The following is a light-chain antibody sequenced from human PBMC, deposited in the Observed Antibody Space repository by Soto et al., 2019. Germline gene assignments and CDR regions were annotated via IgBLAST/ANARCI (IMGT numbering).Light chain of an antibody. V-gene: IGKV3-20*01. J-gene: IGKJ1*01. CDR3: QQYGRSPGT. Sequence: EIVLTQSPGTLSLSPGERATLSCRASQSVASNYLAWYQQKPGQAPRLLIFGASIRDTGLPGRFSGSGSGTDFTLTISRLEPEDSAVYYCQQYGRSPGTFGQGTKVEIK. CDR2: GAS. CDR1: QSVASNY.